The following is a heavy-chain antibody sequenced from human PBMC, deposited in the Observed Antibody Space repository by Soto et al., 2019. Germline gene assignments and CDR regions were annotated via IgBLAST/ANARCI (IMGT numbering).Heavy chain of an antibody. D-gene: IGHD3-10*01. V-gene: IGHV4-39*01. CDR3: ARHRIEVVWRGFDF. CDR1: TDSSSFTNSY. Sequence: QLQLQESGPGLVKPSETLSLTCTVSTDSSSFTNSYWGWIRQPPGKGLQWIVSSPYNGGTFYNPSRKGRVVISFDTSKKQSSLQVTSVTAADTAVYFCARHRIEVVWRGFDFWGQGSPVTVSS. CDR2: SPYNGGT. J-gene: IGHJ4*02.